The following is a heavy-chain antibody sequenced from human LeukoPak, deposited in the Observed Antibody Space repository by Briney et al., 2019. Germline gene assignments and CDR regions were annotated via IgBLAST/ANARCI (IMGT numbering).Heavy chain of an antibody. CDR3: ARGWSSSWYRGRNAFDI. CDR1: GYTFTSYD. CDR2: MNPNSGNT. V-gene: IGHV1-8*03. Sequence: ASVKVSCKASGYTFTSYDINWVRQATGQGLAWMGWMNPNSGNTGYAQKFQGRVTITRNTSISTAYMELSSLRSEDTAVYYCARGWSSSWYRGRNAFDIWGQGTMVTVSS. D-gene: IGHD6-13*01. J-gene: IGHJ3*02.